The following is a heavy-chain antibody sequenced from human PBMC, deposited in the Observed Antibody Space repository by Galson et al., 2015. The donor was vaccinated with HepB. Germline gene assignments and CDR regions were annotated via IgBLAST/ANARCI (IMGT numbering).Heavy chain of an antibody. V-gene: IGHV3-30-3*01. J-gene: IGHJ4*02. D-gene: IGHD5-12*01. CDR3: ARDCVLYSGYDSAFDY. CDR1: GFTFSSYA. CDR2: ISYDGSNK. Sequence: SLRLSCAASGFTFSSYAMHWVRQAPGKGLEWVAVISYDGSNKYYADSVKGRFTISRDNSKNTLYLQMNSLRAEDTAVYYCARDCVLYSGYDSAFDYWGQGTLVTVSS.